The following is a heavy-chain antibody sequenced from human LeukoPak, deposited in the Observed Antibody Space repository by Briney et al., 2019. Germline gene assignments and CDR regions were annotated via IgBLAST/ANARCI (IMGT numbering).Heavy chain of an antibody. CDR2: GFYSGST. D-gene: IGHD2-15*01. J-gene: IGHJ4*02. CDR1: GGPASSASHY. V-gene: IGHV4-61*01. CDR3: ASDRGYCGSDSCYHFDY. Sequence: PSETLSLTCTVSGGPASSASHYWSWIRQPPGKGLEGIGFGFYSGSTYCNPSLKSRVSISVDTSKNQFSLKLSSVTAADTAIYYCASDRGYCGSDSCYHFDYWGQGTLVTVSS.